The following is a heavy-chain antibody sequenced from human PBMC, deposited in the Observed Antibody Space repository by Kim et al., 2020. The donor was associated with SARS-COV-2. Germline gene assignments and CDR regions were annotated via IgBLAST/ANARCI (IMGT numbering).Heavy chain of an antibody. Sequence: SETLSLTCTVSGGSISSYYWSWIRQPAGKGLEWIGRIYTSGSTNYNPSLKSRVTMSVDTSKNQFSLKLSSVTAADTAVYYCARADSSSSSSPFDPWCQGTLVTVSS. V-gene: IGHV4-4*07. J-gene: IGHJ5*02. CDR2: IYTSGST. CDR3: ARADSSSSSSPFDP. D-gene: IGHD6-13*01. CDR1: GGSISSYY.